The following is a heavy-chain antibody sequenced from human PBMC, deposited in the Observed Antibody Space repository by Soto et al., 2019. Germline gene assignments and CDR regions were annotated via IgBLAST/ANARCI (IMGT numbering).Heavy chain of an antibody. CDR3: AKDVTGTTSGD. J-gene: IGHJ1*01. CDR1: GSTFSSNA. D-gene: IGHD1-1*01. Sequence: GSLRLSCAASGSTFSSNALSWVRHPPGKGQERDSATSGSGGSTYYADSVKGRFTISRDNSKNTLYLQMNSMRAEDTAVYYCAKDVTGTTSGDWGQGTPV. V-gene: IGHV3-23*01. CDR2: TSGSGGST.